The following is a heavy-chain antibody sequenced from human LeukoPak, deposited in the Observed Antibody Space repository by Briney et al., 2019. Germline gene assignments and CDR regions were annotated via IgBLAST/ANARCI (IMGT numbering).Heavy chain of an antibody. Sequence: GRSLRLSCAASGFTFDDYAMHWVRQAPGKGLEWVSGIIWNSGSIGHADSGRGPFTISRNNAKNSLYLQMNSLRAEDTALYYCAKDIGRSAYYDFWSGYYSGGGLDYWGQGTLVTVSS. CDR1: GFTFDDYA. CDR3: AKDIGRSAYYDFWSGYYSGGGLDY. CDR2: IIWNSGSI. V-gene: IGHV3-9*01. D-gene: IGHD3-3*01. J-gene: IGHJ4*02.